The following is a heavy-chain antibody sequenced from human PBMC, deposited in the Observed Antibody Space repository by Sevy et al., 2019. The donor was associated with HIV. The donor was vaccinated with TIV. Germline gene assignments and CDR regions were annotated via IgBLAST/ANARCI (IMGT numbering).Heavy chain of an antibody. J-gene: IGHJ4*02. CDR3: ARRNGGRFDY. D-gene: IGHD2-15*01. Sequence: SETLSLTCTVSGGSISSADYYWSWIRQPPGKGLEWIGYIYYSGSTYYNQSLKSRVTISVDTPKNQFSLKLSSVTAADTAVYYCARRNGGRFDYWGQGTLVTVSS. V-gene: IGHV4-30-4*01. CDR1: GGSISSADYY. CDR2: IYYSGST.